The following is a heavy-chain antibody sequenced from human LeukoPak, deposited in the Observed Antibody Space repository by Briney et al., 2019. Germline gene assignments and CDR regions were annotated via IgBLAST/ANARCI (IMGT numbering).Heavy chain of an antibody. CDR1: GYSFTDYY. V-gene: IGHV1-2*02. CDR3: ARADRLDGGPYLIGP. J-gene: IGHJ5*02. D-gene: IGHD2-21*01. CDR2: INPNGGGT. Sequence: ASVRVSCKPSGYSFTDYYMHWVRQAPGQGLEWMGWINPNGGGTSSAQKFQGRVTMTRDTSITTVYMEVSWLTSDDTAIYYCARADRLDGGPYLIGPWGQGTLVTVSS.